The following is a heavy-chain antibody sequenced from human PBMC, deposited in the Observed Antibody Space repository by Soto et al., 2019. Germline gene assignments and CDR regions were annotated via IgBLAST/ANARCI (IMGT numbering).Heavy chain of an antibody. J-gene: IGHJ3*02. CDR3: ARDTCSTSCYAFDI. V-gene: IGHV3-30*04. CDR1: GFTFSSYA. CDR2: ISYDGSNK. Sequence: GGSLRLSCAASGFTFSSYAMHWVRQAPGKGLEWVAVISYDGSNKYYADSVKGRFTISRDNSKSTLYLQMNSLRAEDTAVYYCARDTCSTSCYAFDIWGQGTMVTVSS. D-gene: IGHD2-2*01.